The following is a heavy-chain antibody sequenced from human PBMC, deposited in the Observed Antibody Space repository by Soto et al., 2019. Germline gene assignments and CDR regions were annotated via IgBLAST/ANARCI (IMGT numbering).Heavy chain of an antibody. Sequence: EVQLVESGGGLVQPGGSLRLSCAASGFTFSRNWMHWVRQAPGKGLVWLSRINSDGTTTTYADSVKGRFTISRDNSKNTVYLQINNLRADDTAVYYCATVGTGSYNWFDPWVQGTLVTVSS. CDR2: INSDGTTT. J-gene: IGHJ5*02. V-gene: IGHV3-74*01. CDR3: ATVGTGSYNWFDP. D-gene: IGHD6-13*01. CDR1: GFTFSRNW.